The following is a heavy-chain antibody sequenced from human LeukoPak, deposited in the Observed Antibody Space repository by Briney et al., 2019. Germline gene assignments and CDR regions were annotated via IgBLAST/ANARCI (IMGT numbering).Heavy chain of an antibody. CDR2: ISGSGGST. J-gene: IGHJ4*02. Sequence: GGSLRLSCAASGFTFSSYAMSWVRQAPGKGLEWVSAISGSGGSTYYADSVKGRFTISRDNSKNTLYLQMNSLRAEDTAVYYCARGVPYSSSWYVAYWGQGTLVTVSS. CDR1: GFTFSSYA. CDR3: ARGVPYSSSWYVAY. V-gene: IGHV3-23*01. D-gene: IGHD6-13*01.